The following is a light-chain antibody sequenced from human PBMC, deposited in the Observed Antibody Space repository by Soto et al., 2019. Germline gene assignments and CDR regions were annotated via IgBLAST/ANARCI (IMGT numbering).Light chain of an antibody. CDR2: DAS. CDR1: QSVRSK. V-gene: IGKV3-15*01. CDR3: QQYGNWYP. J-gene: IGKJ2*01. Sequence: EVVMTQSPATLSVSPGESATLSCRASQSVRSKLTWFQQKPGQAPRPLIYDASTRATGIPARFSGSGSGTEFTLTLSRMQSEESAVYRCQQYGNWYPLGQRNKLEIK.